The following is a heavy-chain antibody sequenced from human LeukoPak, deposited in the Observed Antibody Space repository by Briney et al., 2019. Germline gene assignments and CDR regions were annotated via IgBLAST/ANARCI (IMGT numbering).Heavy chain of an antibody. V-gene: IGHV4-4*07. Sequence: SETLSLTCTVSGGSISSYYWSWIRQPAGKGLEWIGRIYTSGSTNYNPSLKSRVTMSVDTSKNQFSLKLSSVTAADTAVYYCARDPRFYYGSGSRERYNWFDPWGQGTLVTVSS. CDR3: ARDPRFYYGSGSRERYNWFDP. D-gene: IGHD3-10*01. CDR1: GGSISSYY. CDR2: IYTSGST. J-gene: IGHJ5*02.